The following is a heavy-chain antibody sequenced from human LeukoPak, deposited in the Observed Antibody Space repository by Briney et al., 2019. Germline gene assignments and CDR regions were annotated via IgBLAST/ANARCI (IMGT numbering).Heavy chain of an antibody. CDR2: ISPNLGIA. V-gene: IGHV1-69*10. CDR3: ARLRPGNYFDY. CDR1: LGTLSSYA. Sequence: VKVSCKAPLGTLSSYAIRGVRPAPGEGVEWRGRISPNLGIANYAQKFHSRVNITADKSTSTAYMEMSSLRSEDKAVYYCARLRPGNYFDYWGQGTLVTVSS. J-gene: IGHJ4*02.